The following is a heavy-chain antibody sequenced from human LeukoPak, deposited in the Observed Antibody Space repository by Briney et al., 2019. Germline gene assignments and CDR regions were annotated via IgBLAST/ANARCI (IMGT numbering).Heavy chain of an antibody. CDR1: GDSISSYY. CDR3: ASAARMDNFDY. CDR2: IYYSGST. D-gene: IGHD2-8*01. J-gene: IGHJ4*02. V-gene: IGHV4-59*01. Sequence: PSETLSLTCTVSGDSISSYYWSWIRQPPGKGLDWIGYIYYSGSTNYNPSLKSRVTISVDTSKNQFSLKLSSVTAADTAVYYCASAARMDNFDYWGQGTLVTVSS.